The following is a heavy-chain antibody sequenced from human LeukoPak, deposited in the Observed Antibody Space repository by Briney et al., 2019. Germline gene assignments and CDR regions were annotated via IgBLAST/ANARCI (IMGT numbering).Heavy chain of an antibody. J-gene: IGHJ3*02. CDR3: AKNQERIAAAAFDI. V-gene: IGHV3-66*01. D-gene: IGHD6-13*01. CDR2: IYSGGST. CDR1: GFTVSSNY. Sequence: GGSLRLSCAASGFTVSSNYMSWVRQAPGKGLEWVSVIYSGGSTYYADSVKGRFTISRDNSKNTLYLQMNSLRAEDTAVYYCAKNQERIAAAAFDIWGQGTMVTVSS.